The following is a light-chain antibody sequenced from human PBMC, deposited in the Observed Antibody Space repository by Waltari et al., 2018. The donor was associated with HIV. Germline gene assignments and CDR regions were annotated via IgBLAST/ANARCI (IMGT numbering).Light chain of an antibody. J-gene: IGLJ3*02. CDR2: EKN. Sequence: QSVLTQPPSVSAAPGQNVTISCSGSTSNIWNNFVSWYQQLPGTAPKLLIYEKNKRPSGIPDRVTGFKSGTSATLGITGLQTGDEADYYCATWYSSLTGGPVFGGGTKLT. CDR1: TSNIWNNF. CDR3: ATWYSSLTGGPV. V-gene: IGLV1-51*02.